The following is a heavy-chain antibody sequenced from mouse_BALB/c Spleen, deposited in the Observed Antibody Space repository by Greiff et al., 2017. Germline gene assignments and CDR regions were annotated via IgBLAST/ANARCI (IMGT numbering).Heavy chain of an antibody. V-gene: IGHV14-3*02. CDR1: GFNIKDTY. D-gene: IGHD2-14*01. CDR3: VYYRYDSFAY. CDR2: TDPANGNT. J-gene: IGHJ3*01. Sequence: DVHLVESGAELVKPGASVKLSCTASGFNIKDTYMHWVKQRPEQGLEWIGRTDPANGNTKYDPKFQGKATITADTSSNTAYLQLSSLTSEDTAVYYCVYYRYDSFAYWGQGTLVTVSA.